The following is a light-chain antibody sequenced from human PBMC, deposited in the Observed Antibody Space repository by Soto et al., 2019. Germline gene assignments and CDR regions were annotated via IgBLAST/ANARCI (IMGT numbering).Light chain of an antibody. CDR1: SSNIGAGYD. CDR2: VNI. J-gene: IGLJ2*01. CDR3: QSYDNNVSSSV. V-gene: IGLV1-40*01. Sequence: QSVLTQPPSVSGAPGQRVTISCTGSSSNIGAGYDVHWYQQLPGTAPKLLIFVNINRPSGVPDRFSGSKSGTSASLAITGLQPEDEANYYCQSYDNNVSSSVFGGGTKLTVL.